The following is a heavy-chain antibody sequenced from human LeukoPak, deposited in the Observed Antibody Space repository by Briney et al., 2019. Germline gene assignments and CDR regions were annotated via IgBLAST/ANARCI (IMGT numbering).Heavy chain of an antibody. Sequence: TLSLTCAVSGGSISSGGYSWSWIRQPPGKGLEWTGYIYHSGSTYYNPSLKSRVTISVDRSKNQFSLKLSSVTAADTAVYYCARTIQLWFDYWGQGTLVTVSS. CDR3: ARTIQLWFDY. V-gene: IGHV4-30-2*01. CDR1: GGSISSGGYS. D-gene: IGHD5-18*01. J-gene: IGHJ4*02. CDR2: IYHSGST.